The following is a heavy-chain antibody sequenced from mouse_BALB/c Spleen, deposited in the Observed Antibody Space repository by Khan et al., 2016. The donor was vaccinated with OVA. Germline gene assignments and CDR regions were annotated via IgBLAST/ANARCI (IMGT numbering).Heavy chain of an antibody. CDR3: TRLAYYYDSEGFAY. CDR2: VSTGGTYT. V-gene: IGHV5-6*01. D-gene: IGHD1-1*01. J-gene: IGHJ3*01. Sequence: EVHLVESGGDLVKPGGSLKLSCAASGFTFSTYGMSWVRQTPDRRLEWVATVSTGGTYTYYLDSVKWRFTISRDNAKNTLYLQMSSLKSEDTGMFYCTRLAYYYDSEGFAYWGQGTLVTVSA. CDR1: GFTFSTYG.